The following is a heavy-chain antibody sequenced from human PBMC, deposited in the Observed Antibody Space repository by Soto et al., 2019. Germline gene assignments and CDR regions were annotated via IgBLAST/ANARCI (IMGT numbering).Heavy chain of an antibody. D-gene: IGHD6-13*01. CDR2: IIPIFGTA. V-gene: IGHV1-69*06. J-gene: IGHJ5*02. Sequence: QVQLVQSGAEVKKPGSSVKVSCKASGGTFSSYAISWVGQAPGQGLEWMGGIIPIFGTANYAQKFQGRVTITADKSTSTAYMELSSLRSEDTAVYYCARGKDIAAAGTLFNWFDPWGQGTLVTVSS. CDR1: GGTFSSYA. CDR3: ARGKDIAAAGTLFNWFDP.